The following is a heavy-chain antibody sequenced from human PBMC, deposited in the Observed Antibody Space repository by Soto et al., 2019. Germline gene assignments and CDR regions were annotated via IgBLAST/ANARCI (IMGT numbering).Heavy chain of an antibody. J-gene: IGHJ4*02. Sequence: GWSLRLSCEASGFNFRDFWMHWVRQPPGKGPEWVSNIPSDGRDVSYTDSVRGRFTISRDDARNTLYLQMSDLRVEDTAIYYCTRDDSGLGIDYWGQGTRVTVSS. CDR3: TRDDSGLGIDY. V-gene: IGHV3-74*01. CDR2: IPSDGRDV. CDR1: GFNFRDFW. D-gene: IGHD1-26*01.